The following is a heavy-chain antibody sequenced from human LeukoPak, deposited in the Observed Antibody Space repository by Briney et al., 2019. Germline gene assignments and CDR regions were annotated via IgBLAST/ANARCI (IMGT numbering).Heavy chain of an antibody. CDR2: ISDSGDIT. CDR3: AKDARRTGDWYFFDY. D-gene: IGHD2-21*02. Sequence: GGSLRLSCAASGFAFANQAMGWVRQASGKGLEWVSVISDSGDITYYADSVKGRFTISRDNSKNTLFLQMNSLRAEDTAVYYCAKDARRTGDWYFFDYWGQGTLVTVSS. V-gene: IGHV3-23*01. J-gene: IGHJ4*02. CDR1: GFAFANQA.